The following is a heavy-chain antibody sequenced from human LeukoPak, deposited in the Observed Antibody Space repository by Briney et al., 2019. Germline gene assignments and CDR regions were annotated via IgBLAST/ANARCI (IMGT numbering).Heavy chain of an antibody. CDR1: RGTFSSYG. V-gene: IGHV1-69*05. Sequence: SVKVSCKASRGTFSSYGISWVRQAPGQGLEWMGGVIAIFGRVKYGQKFLGRATITTDESTSTAYMELSSLTSEDTGVYYCARGELGDSSGFSFFDYWGQGTLVTVSS. CDR2: VIAIFGRV. CDR3: ARGELGDSSGFSFFDY. D-gene: IGHD3-22*01. J-gene: IGHJ4*02.